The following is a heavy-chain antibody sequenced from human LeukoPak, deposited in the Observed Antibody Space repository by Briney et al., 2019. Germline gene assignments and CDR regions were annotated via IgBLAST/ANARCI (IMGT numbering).Heavy chain of an antibody. D-gene: IGHD3-3*01. CDR2: INTNTGNP. V-gene: IGHV7-4-1*02. Sequence: ASVTVSCTASGYTFTSYAMNWVRQAPGQGLEWMGWINTNTGNPTYAQGFTGRFVFSLDTSVSTAYLQISSLKAEDTAVYYCARTNGDFWSGYYSNWFDPWGQGTLVTVSS. CDR3: ARTNGDFWSGYYSNWFDP. CDR1: GYTFTSYA. J-gene: IGHJ5*02.